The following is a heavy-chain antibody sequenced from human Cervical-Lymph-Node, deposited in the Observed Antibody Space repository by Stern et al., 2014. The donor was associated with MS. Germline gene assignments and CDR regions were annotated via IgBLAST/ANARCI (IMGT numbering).Heavy chain of an antibody. CDR2: INPSGDRT. D-gene: IGHD1-1*01. Sequence: VQLVESGAGVKKPGASVRVSCEASGFSFTSYYMHWVRQAPGQGLEWMGVINPSGDRTKYAQKFQGSLTVTRDTSTSTVYMELSRLRSEDTDVYFCASTRFNLNDEHPFDFWGQGTLVTVSS. V-gene: IGHV1-46*01. CDR3: ASTRFNLNDEHPFDF. J-gene: IGHJ4*02. CDR1: GFSFTSYY.